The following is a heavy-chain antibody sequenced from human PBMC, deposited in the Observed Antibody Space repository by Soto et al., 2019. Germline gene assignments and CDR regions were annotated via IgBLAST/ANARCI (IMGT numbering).Heavy chain of an antibody. V-gene: IGHV3-21*01. CDR2: ISSSSSYI. Sequence: GGSLRLSXAASGFTFSSYSMNWVRQAPGKGLEWVSSISSSSSYIYYADSVKGRFTISRDNAKNSLYLQMNSLRAEDTAVYYCARSIDWLFIPDYWGQGTLVTVSS. CDR1: GFTFSSYS. D-gene: IGHD3-9*01. CDR3: ARSIDWLFIPDY. J-gene: IGHJ4*02.